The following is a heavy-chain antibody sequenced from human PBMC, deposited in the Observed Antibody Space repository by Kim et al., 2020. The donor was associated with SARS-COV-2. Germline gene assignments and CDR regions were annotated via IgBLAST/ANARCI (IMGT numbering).Heavy chain of an antibody. CDR3: AYLLTAIAY. CDR1: GGSFSGYY. Sequence: SETLSLTCAVYGGSFSGYYWSWIRQPPGKGLEWIGEINHSGSTNYNPSLKSRVTISVDTSKNQFSLKLSSVTAADTAVYYCAYLLTAIAYWGQGTLVTVSS. V-gene: IGHV4-34*01. J-gene: IGHJ4*02. D-gene: IGHD2-21*02. CDR2: INHSGST.